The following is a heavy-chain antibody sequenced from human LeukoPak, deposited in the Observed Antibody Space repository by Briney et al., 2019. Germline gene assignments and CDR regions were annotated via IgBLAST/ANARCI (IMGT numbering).Heavy chain of an antibody. CDR3: ARDGIAVAGTGYYYYYYMDV. D-gene: IGHD6-19*01. V-gene: IGHV3-48*03. CDR2: ISSSGSTI. Sequence: GGSLRLSCAASGFTFSSYEMNWVRQAPGKGLEWVSYISSSGSTIYYADSVKGRFTISRDNAKNSLYLQMNSLRAEDTAVYYCARDGIAVAGTGYYYYYYMDVWGKGTTVTISS. CDR1: GFTFSSYE. J-gene: IGHJ6*03.